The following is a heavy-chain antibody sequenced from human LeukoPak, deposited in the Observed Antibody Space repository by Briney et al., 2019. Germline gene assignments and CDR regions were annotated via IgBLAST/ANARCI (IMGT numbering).Heavy chain of an antibody. CDR2: IKQDGSEK. J-gene: IGHJ3*02. Sequence: GGSLRLSCAASGFTFSSYWMSWVRQAPGKGLEWVANIKQDGSEKYYVDSVKGRFTISRDNAKNSLYLQMNSLRAEDTAVYYCARAGRYYDFWSGYYTGAFDIWGQGTMVTVSS. D-gene: IGHD3-3*01. V-gene: IGHV3-7*01. CDR3: ARAGRYYDFWSGYYTGAFDI. CDR1: GFTFSSYW.